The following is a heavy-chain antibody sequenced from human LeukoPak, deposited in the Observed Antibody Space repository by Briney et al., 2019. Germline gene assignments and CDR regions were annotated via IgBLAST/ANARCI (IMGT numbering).Heavy chain of an antibody. CDR1: GFTFSSYW. CDR3: ARDRSSGPDY. Sequence: PGGSLRLSCAASGFTFSSYWMSWVRQAPGKGLEWVANIKEDGSGIYYVDSVEGRFTISRDNAKNSLYLQMNSLRAEDTAVYYCARDRSSGPDYWGQGTLVTVSS. CDR2: IKEDGSGI. J-gene: IGHJ4*02. D-gene: IGHD6-19*01. V-gene: IGHV3-7*03.